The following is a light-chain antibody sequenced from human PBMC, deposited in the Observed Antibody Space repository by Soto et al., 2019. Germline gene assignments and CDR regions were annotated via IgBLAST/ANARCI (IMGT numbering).Light chain of an antibody. CDR2: GAS. Sequence: EIVLTQSPGTLSLSPGTRATLSCRASQSVSSSYLAWYQQKPGQAPRLLIYGASTRATGIPARFSGSGSGTDFTLTISSLQPEDFATYYCQQSNSFPLTFGQGTKVDIK. CDR3: QQSNSFPLT. V-gene: IGKV3-20*01. CDR1: QSVSSSY. J-gene: IGKJ1*01.